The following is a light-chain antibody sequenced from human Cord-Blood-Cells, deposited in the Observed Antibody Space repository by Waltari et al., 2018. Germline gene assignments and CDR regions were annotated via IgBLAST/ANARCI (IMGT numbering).Light chain of an antibody. CDR3: SSYPSSSTPDV. CDR1: SSDVGGYNY. Sequence: QSALTQPAPVSGSPGQSITISCTGTSSDVGGYNYVSWYQQHPGKAPNPMIYDVSKRPCGVANRVSGSKSGNTAPPASSGLQAEEEADYYCSSYPSSSTPDVFGTGTKVTVL. J-gene: IGLJ1*01. CDR2: DVS. V-gene: IGLV2-14*01.